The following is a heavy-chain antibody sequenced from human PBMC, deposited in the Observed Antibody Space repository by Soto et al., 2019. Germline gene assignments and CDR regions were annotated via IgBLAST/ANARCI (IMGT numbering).Heavy chain of an antibody. CDR1: GGSISSSNW. V-gene: IGHV4-4*02. CDR2: IYHSGST. J-gene: IGHJ3*02. D-gene: IGHD3-22*01. CDR3: ARDRYDSSGYVIIDAFDI. Sequence: QVQLQESGPGLVKPSGTLSLTCAVSGGSISSSNWWSWVRQPPGKGLEWIGEIYHSGSTNYNPSLKSRVTISVDKSKKQFSQKLSSVTDSDTAVYYCARDRYDSSGYVIIDAFDIWGQGTMVTVSS.